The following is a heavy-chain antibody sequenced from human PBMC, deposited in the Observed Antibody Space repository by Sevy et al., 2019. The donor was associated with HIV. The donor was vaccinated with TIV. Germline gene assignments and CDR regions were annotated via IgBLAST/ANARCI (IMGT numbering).Heavy chain of an antibody. CDR3: ARGRVLRLGENWFDP. V-gene: IGHV3-21*01. CDR1: GFTFSSYS. CDR2: ISSSSSYI. J-gene: IGHJ5*02. Sequence: GGSLRLSCAASGFTFSSYSMNWVRQAPGKGLEWVSSISSSSSYIYYADSVKGRFTISRDKAKNSLYLQMNSLRAEDTAVYYCARGRVLRLGENWFDPWGQGTLVTVSS. D-gene: IGHD3-16*01.